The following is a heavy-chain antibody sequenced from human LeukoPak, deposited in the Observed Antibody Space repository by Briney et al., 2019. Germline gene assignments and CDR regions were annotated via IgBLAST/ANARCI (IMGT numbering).Heavy chain of an antibody. CDR1: GGSFSGYY. J-gene: IGHJ5*02. D-gene: IGHD3-10*01. CDR2: INHSGST. V-gene: IGHV4-34*01. CDR3: ARGRYYYGSGSYYNAPRYNWFDP. Sequence: SETLSLTCAVYGGSFSGYYWSWIRQPPGKGLEWIGEINHSGSTNYNPSLKSRGTISVDTSKNQFSLKLSSVTAADTAVYYCARGRYYYGSGSYYNAPRYNWFDPWGQGTLVTVSS.